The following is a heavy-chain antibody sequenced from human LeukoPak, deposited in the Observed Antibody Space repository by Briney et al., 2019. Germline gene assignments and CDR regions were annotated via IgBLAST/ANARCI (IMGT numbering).Heavy chain of an antibody. CDR2: IGGSGGST. CDR3: AKYRGFGDSYDS. CDR1: GFTFSSYA. Sequence: GGSLRLSCAASGFTFSSYAMSWVRQAPGKGLEWVSSIGGSGGSTYYADSVKGRSTISRDTSKNTLYLQMNSLRAEDTAVYYCAKYRGFGDSYDSWGQGTLATVSS. V-gene: IGHV3-23*01. J-gene: IGHJ4*02. D-gene: IGHD3-10*01.